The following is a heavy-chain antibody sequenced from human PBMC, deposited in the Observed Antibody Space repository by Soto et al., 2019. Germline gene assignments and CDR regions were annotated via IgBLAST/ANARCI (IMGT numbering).Heavy chain of an antibody. D-gene: IGHD2-2*01. Sequence: GGSLRLSCAASGFTFSDYYMSWIRQAPGKGLEWVSYISSSSSYTNYADSVKGRFTISRDNAKNSLYLQMNSLRAEDTAVYYCAGSLQYQLPYVYYYGMDVWGQGTTVTVSS. CDR2: ISSSSSYT. J-gene: IGHJ6*02. CDR1: GFTFSDYY. CDR3: AGSLQYQLPYVYYYGMDV. V-gene: IGHV3-11*06.